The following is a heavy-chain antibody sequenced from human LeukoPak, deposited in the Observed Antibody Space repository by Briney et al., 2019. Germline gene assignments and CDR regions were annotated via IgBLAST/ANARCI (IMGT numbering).Heavy chain of an antibody. V-gene: IGHV4-34*01. CDR2: INHSGST. CDR3: ASGYGSGSYYRYYFDY. D-gene: IGHD3-10*01. J-gene: IGHJ4*02. CDR1: GVSFSGYY. Sequence: KPSETLSLTCAVYGVSFSGYYWSWIRQPPGKGLEWIGEINHSGSTNYNPSLKSRVTISVDTSKNQFSLKLSSVTAADTAVYYCASGYGSGSYYRYYFDYWGQGTLVTVSS.